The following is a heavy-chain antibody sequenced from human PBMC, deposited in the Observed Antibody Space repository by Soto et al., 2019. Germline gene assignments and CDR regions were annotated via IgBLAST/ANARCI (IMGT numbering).Heavy chain of an antibody. Sequence: QITVKRSGPTLVKPTQTLTLTCSLSGISLSTSGVGLGWLRQPPGKALEWLALIYWNDAKHYSPSLKSRLTITKDTSKNQAVLTVTNLDPVDTATYYCARGLATLPVFAFAFWDQGTMVTVSS. D-gene: IGHD6-6*01. CDR1: GISLSTSGVG. V-gene: IGHV2-5*01. J-gene: IGHJ3*01. CDR3: ARGLATLPVFAFAF. CDR2: IYWNDAK.